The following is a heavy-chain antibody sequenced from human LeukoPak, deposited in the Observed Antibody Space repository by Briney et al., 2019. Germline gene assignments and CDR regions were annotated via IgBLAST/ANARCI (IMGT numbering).Heavy chain of an antibody. V-gene: IGHV3-30*02. Sequence: GGSLRLSCAASGFTFSSYGMHWVRQAPGKGLECVAFIRFDGSNKFYVDSVRGRFTVSRDNSKNMLYLQMNSLRSEDTAVYYCAKGQELLQPDYWGQGTLVTVSS. CDR1: GFTFSSYG. CDR2: IRFDGSNK. CDR3: AKGQELLQPDY. J-gene: IGHJ4*02. D-gene: IGHD5-18*01.